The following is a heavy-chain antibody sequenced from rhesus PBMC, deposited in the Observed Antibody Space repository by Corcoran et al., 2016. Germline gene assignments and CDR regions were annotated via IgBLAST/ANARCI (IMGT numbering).Heavy chain of an antibody. CDR1: GGSIHSNY. J-gene: IGHJ4*01. D-gene: IGHD1-26*01. CDR3: AREYNWNYYFDY. V-gene: IGHV4-173*01. Sequence: QLQLQESGPGLVKPSETLSLTCAVSGGSIHSNYWNWIRHPPGKGLEWIGRISGSGGSTDYNPSLKSRVTMSTDTSKKQFSLKLSSVTAADTAVYYCAREYNWNYYFDYWGQGVLVTVSS. CDR2: ISGSGGST.